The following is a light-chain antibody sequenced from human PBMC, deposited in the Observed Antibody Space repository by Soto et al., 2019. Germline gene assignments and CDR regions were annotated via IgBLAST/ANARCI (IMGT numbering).Light chain of an antibody. V-gene: IGKV1-5*03. J-gene: IGKJ2*03. CDR3: QQYSSYYS. CDR1: QNIFTW. CDR2: KAS. Sequence: DIQMTQSPSTLSASIGDRVTITCRASQNIFTWLAWYQKKPGKAPTLLIYKASNLQRGVPSRFSGSGSGTDFTLAIAGLQPYDFASYYCQQYSSYYSFGQGTKLEIK.